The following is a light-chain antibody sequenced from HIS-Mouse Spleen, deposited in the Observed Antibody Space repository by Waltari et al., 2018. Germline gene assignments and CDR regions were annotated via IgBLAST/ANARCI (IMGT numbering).Light chain of an antibody. CDR1: QGISSY. V-gene: IGKV1-9*01. CDR2: AAS. Sequence: DIQLTQSPSFLSASVGDRVTITCRAGQGISSYLAWYQQKPGKAPKLLIYAASTLQSGVPSRFSGSGSGTEFTLTISSLQPEDFATYYCQQLNSYPLYTFGQGTKLEIK. CDR3: QQLNSYPLYT. J-gene: IGKJ2*01.